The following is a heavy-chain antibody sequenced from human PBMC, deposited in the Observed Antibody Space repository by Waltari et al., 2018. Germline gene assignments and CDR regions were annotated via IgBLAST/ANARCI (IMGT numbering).Heavy chain of an antibody. CDR1: GGTFSSYA. D-gene: IGHD6-19*01. J-gene: IGHJ3*02. V-gene: IGHV1-69*13. CDR3: ARDLAVAGTGRVSDAFDI. Sequence: QVQLVQSGAEVKKPGSSVKVSCKASGGTFSSYAISWVRPSPGQGLEWMGGIIPIFGTANYAQKFQGRVTITADESTSTAYMELSSLRSEDTAVYYCARDLAVAGTGRVSDAFDIWGQGTMVTVSS. CDR2: IIPIFGTA.